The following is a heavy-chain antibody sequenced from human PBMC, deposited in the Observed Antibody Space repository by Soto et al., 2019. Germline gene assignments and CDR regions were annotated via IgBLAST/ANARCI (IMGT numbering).Heavy chain of an antibody. D-gene: IGHD3-10*01. J-gene: IGHJ4*02. V-gene: IGHV3-23*01. CDR2: ISGSGGST. CDR3: AKDRFRITMVRGRTAQDY. Sequence: GGSLRLSCAASGFTFSSYAMSWVRQAPGKGLEWVSAISGSGGSTYYADSVKGRFTISRDNSKNTLYLQMNSLRAEDTAVYYCAKDRFRITMVRGRTAQDYWGQGTLVTVSS. CDR1: GFTFSSYA.